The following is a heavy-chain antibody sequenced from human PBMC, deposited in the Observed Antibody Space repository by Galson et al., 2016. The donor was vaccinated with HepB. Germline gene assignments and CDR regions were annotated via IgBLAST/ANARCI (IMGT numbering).Heavy chain of an antibody. Sequence: SLRLSCAASGFTFSKFAMNWVRQAPGKGLEWVSSIRGSGDYTYYANSVKGRFTISRDNSQNTLYLQMNSLRGEDTAVYYCAKDLAGSSPYYDGMDVWGNGTTVSVAS. CDR3: AKDLAGSSPYYDGMDV. V-gene: IGHV3-23*01. J-gene: IGHJ6*04. CDR2: IRGSGDYT. CDR1: GFTFSKFA. D-gene: IGHD7-27*01.